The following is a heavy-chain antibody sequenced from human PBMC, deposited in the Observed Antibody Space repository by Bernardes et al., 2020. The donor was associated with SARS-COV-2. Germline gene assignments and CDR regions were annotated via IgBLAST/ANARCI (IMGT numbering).Heavy chain of an antibody. V-gene: IGHV7-4-1*02. CDR1: GYTFTSYA. CDR3: ARDPAAGTKYYYYGMDV. Sequence: ASVKVSCKASGYTFTSYAMNWVRQAPGQGLEWMGWINTNTGNPTYAQGFTGRFVFSLDTSVSTAYLQISSLKAEDTAVYYCARDPAAGTKYYYYGMDVWGQGTTVTVSS. D-gene: IGHD6-13*01. CDR2: INTNTGNP. J-gene: IGHJ6*02.